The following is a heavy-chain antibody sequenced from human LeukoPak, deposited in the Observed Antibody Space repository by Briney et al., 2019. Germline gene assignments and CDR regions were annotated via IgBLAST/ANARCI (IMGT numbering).Heavy chain of an antibody. CDR3: ARGNPITIFGVLQPNNWFDP. CDR1: GYTFTSYD. Sequence: ASVKVSCKASGYTFTSYDINWVRQATGQGLEWMGWMNPNSGNTGYAQKFQGRVTMTRNTSISTAYMELSSLRSEDTAVYYCARGNPITIFGVLQPNNWFDPWGQGTLVTVSS. V-gene: IGHV1-8*01. CDR2: MNPNSGNT. D-gene: IGHD3-3*01. J-gene: IGHJ5*02.